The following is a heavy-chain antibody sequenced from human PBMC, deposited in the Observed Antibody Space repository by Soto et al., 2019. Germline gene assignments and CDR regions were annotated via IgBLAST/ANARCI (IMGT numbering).Heavy chain of an antibody. J-gene: IGHJ4*02. Sequence: TLSLTCTVSNGSISSAIYYWGWIRQPPGKGLEWIGYIYYSGSTNYNPSLKSRVTISVDTSKNQFSLKLSSVTAADTAVYYCARVDSSGWYDFDYWGQGTLVTVSS. V-gene: IGHV4-61*01. CDR3: ARVDSSGWYDFDY. D-gene: IGHD6-19*01. CDR2: IYYSGST. CDR1: NGSISSAIYY.